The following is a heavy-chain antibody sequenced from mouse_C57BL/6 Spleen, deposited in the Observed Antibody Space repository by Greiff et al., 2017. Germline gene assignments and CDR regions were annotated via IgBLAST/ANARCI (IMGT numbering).Heavy chain of an antibody. CDR2: IDPSDSET. V-gene: IGHV1-52*01. D-gene: IGHD2-5*01. J-gene: IGHJ3*01. CDR1: GYTFTSYW. Sequence: QVQLQQPGAELVRPGSSVKLSCKASGYTFTSYWMHWVKQRPIQGLEWIGNIDPSDSETHYNQKFKGKSTLTVDKSSSTAYMQLSSLTSEDSAVYYCARAYYSNPWFAYWGQGTLVTVSA. CDR3: ARAYYSNPWFAY.